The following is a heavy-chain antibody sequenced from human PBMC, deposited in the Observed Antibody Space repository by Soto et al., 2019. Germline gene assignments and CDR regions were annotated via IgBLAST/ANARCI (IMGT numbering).Heavy chain of an antibody. V-gene: IGHV3-11*06. CDR2: ISTTSTFT. CDR3: ARGAVSRQHFYYGFDV. J-gene: IGHJ6*02. Sequence: GGSLRLSCAASGFTFSESFMSWIRQAPGKGLEWVSSISTTSTFTDYAASLKGRVTVSRDNSRNALFLQLDSLRDEDTAVYFCARGAVSRQHFYYGFDVWGQGTTVTVSS. D-gene: IGHD4-17*01. CDR1: GFTFSESF.